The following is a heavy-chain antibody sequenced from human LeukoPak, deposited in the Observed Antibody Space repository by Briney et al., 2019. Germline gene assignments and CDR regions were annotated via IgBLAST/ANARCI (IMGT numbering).Heavy chain of an antibody. Sequence: SETLSLTRTVSGYSISSGYYWGRIRQSPGKGLEWIATIFHSGSIYYSPSLKSRVTLSVDTSKNQFFLKLNSVNAADTAVYYCARMGVSYYYDSSTYYPLAFDVWGQGTVVTVSS. J-gene: IGHJ3*01. V-gene: IGHV4-38-2*02. D-gene: IGHD3-22*01. CDR1: GYSISSGYY. CDR3: ARMGVSYYYDSSTYYPLAFDV. CDR2: IFHSGSI.